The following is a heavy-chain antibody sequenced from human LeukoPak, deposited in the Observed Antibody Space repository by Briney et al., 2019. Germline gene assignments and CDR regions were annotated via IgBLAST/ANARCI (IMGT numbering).Heavy chain of an antibody. CDR2: LHSDGRI. J-gene: IGHJ5*02. CDR1: GFIVSSHY. Sequence: GGSLRLSCAASGFIVSSHYMSWIRQAPGKGLEWVAVLHSDGRIHYAASVKGRFTISRDNSKNTLYLEMNSLRAEDMAVYYCARIYLKQASASWGQGTLVTVSS. V-gene: IGHV3-53*01. CDR3: ARIYLKQASAS. D-gene: IGHD3-10*01.